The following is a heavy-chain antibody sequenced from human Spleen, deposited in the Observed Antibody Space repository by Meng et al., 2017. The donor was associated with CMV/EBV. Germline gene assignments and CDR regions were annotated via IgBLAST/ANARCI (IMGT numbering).Heavy chain of an antibody. Sequence: GESLKISCAASGFTFSKYPMNWVRQVPGKGLEWMAVLSYDGSDSYYADSVKGRFTISRDNSESTLSLQMNVLRTEDTAVYYCARGGDYSSGWHSFDYWGQGTLVTVSS. V-gene: IGHV3-30*04. CDR2: LSYDGSDS. CDR3: ARGGDYSSGWHSFDY. J-gene: IGHJ4*02. D-gene: IGHD6-19*01. CDR1: GFTFSKYP.